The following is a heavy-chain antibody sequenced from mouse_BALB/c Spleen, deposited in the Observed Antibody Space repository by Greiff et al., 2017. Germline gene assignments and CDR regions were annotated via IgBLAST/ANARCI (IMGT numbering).Heavy chain of an antibody. D-gene: IGHD1-1*01. J-gene: IGHJ4*01. CDR3: ARRGSSYDYAMDY. V-gene: IGHV5-12-1*01. CDR1: GFAFSSYD. CDR2: ISYGGGNT. Sequence: EVQRVESGGGLVKPGGSLKLSCAASGFAFSSYDMSWVRQTPEKRLEWVAYISYGGGNTYYPDTVKGRFTISRDNAKNTLYLQMSSLKSEDTAMYYCARRGSSYDYAMDYWGQGTSVTVSS.